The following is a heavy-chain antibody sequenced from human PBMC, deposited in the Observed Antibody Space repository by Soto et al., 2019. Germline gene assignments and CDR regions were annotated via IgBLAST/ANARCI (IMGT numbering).Heavy chain of an antibody. Sequence: SETLSLTRIVSGDSITTNNYYWGWLRQPPGEGLEWIGTIFYTGSTYYNPSLKSRVTISVDTPRNQFSLKLSSVTAADTAIYYCARHRAPEPQLESDSWGQGTLVTVSS. J-gene: IGHJ4*02. CDR2: IFYTGST. D-gene: IGHD1-1*01. CDR3: ARHRAPEPQLESDS. V-gene: IGHV4-39*01. CDR1: GDSITTNNYY.